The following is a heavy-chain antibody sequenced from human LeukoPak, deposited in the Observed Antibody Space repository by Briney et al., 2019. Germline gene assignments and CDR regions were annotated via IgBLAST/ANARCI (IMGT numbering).Heavy chain of an antibody. CDR1: GYTFTNHG. CDR3: ARVIGFGELSLGH. V-gene: IGHV1-18*01. J-gene: IGHJ4*02. CDR2: ISLYNGNT. D-gene: IGHD3-10*01. Sequence: ASVKVSCKASGYTFTNHGITWVRQAPGQGLDWMGWISLYNGNTNYAQKIQGRVTMTTDTSTSTAYMELRSLRSDDTAVYFCARVIGFGELSLGHWGQGTLVTVSS.